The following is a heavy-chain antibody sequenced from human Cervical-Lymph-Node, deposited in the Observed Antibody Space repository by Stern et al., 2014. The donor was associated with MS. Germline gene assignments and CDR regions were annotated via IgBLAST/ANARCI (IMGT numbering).Heavy chain of an antibody. J-gene: IGHJ4*02. CDR3: ARESYYDSLDY. V-gene: IGHV3-21*06. Sequence: EVQLVESGGGLVKPGGSLRLSCAASGFTFNSYSMSWVRQAPGKGLEWVSSISSRSSYIYYANSVKGRFTTSRDNAKNSLYLQMNSLRAEDTAVYYCARESYYDSLDYWGQGTLVTVSS. CDR1: GFTFNSYS. CDR2: ISSRSSYI. D-gene: IGHD3-22*01.